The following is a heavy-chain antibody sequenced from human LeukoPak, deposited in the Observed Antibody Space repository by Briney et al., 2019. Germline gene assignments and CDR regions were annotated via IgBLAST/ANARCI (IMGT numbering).Heavy chain of an antibody. CDR3: ASGGSSIRSNWFDP. V-gene: IGHV4-39*07. CDR1: GGSISSSSYY. D-gene: IGHD6-6*01. J-gene: IGHJ5*02. CDR2: IYYSGST. Sequence: PSETLSLTCTVSGGSISSSSYYWGWIRQPPGKGLEWIGSIYYSGSTYYNPSLKSRVTISVDTSKNQFSLKLSSVTAADTAVYYCASGGSSIRSNWFDPWGQGTLVTVSS.